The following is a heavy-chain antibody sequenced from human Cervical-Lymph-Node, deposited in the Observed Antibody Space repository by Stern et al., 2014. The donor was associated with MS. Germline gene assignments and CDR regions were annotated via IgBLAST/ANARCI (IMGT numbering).Heavy chain of an antibody. CDR1: GYTFTSYG. CDR2: ISAYNGNT. Sequence: VQLVQSGAEVKKPGASVKVSCKASGYTFTSYGISWVLQAPGQGLEGMGWISAYNGNTNYAQKLQGRVTMTTDTSTSTAYMELRSLRSDDTAVYYCARVTDYGDYSDYYYYGMDVWGQGTTVTVSS. V-gene: IGHV1-18*01. D-gene: IGHD4-17*01. J-gene: IGHJ6*02. CDR3: ARVTDYGDYSDYYYYGMDV.